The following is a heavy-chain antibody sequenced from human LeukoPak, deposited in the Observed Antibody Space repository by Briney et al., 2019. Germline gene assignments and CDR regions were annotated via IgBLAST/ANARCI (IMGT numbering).Heavy chain of an antibody. CDR1: GGSISSYY. CDR2: FYYSGST. CDR3: VHAGWYNWFDP. J-gene: IGHJ5*02. V-gene: IGHV4-59*01. Sequence: SETLSLTCTVSGGSISSYYWSWIRQPPGKGLEWIGYFYYSGSTNYNPSLKSRVTISVDTSKNQFSLKLSSVTAADTAVYYCVHAGWYNWFDPWGQGTLVTVSS.